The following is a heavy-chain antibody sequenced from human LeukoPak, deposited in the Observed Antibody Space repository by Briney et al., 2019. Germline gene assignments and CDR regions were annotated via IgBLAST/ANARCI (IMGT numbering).Heavy chain of an antibody. D-gene: IGHD1-1*01. CDR3: AKAETMTQRGYFDY. CDR1: GFTFSDYG. CDR2: IYYDGSKE. Sequence: GGSLRLSCEASGFTFSDYGVHWVRLAPGRGLEWLAVIYYDGSKEYYADSVKGRFTISRDNSKNTLSLQMSSLRAEDTAVYYCAKAETMTQRGYFDYWGQGTLVTVSS. V-gene: IGHV3-30*18. J-gene: IGHJ4*02.